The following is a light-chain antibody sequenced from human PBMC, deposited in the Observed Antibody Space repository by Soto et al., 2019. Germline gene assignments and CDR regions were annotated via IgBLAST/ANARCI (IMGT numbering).Light chain of an antibody. CDR1: QSVSSSY. J-gene: IGKJ4*01. CDR2: GAS. V-gene: IGKV3-20*01. CDR3: QQYGSSPLT. Sequence: EIGLTQSPGTLSLSPGERVTLSCRASQSVSSSYLAWYQQKPGQAPRLLIYGASTRATGIPDRFSGSGSGTDFALTISRLEPEDFAVYYCQQYGSSPLTFGGGTKVEIK.